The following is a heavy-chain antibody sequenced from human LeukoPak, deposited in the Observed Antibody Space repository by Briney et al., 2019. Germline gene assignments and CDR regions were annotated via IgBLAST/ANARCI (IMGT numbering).Heavy chain of an antibody. Sequence: PGGSLRLSCAASGFTVSSNYMSWVRQAPGKGLEWVSVIYSGGSTYYADSVKGRFTISRDNSKNTLYLQMNSLRAEDTAVYYCARGPIRLVRRVKTRYYYYGMDIWGQGTTVTVSS. D-gene: IGHD3-10*01. CDR1: GFTVSSNY. CDR3: ARGPIRLVRRVKTRYYYYGMDI. V-gene: IGHV3-66*01. CDR2: IYSGGST. J-gene: IGHJ6*02.